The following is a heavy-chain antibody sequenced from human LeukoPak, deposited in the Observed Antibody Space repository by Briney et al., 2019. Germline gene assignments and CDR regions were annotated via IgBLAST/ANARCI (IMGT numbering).Heavy chain of an antibody. CDR3: AKEAHYPHMGTYLVTIDS. CDR2: IGGSDGKT. V-gene: IGHV3-23*01. J-gene: IGHJ4*02. CDR1: GFTVSSNS. Sequence: GGSLRLSCAASGFTVSSNSMSWVRQAPGNGLEWVSAIGGSDGKTYYADSVKGRFTISRDNSKNTLYLQMNSLRAEDTALYYCAKEAHYPHMGTYLVTIDSWGQGTLVTVSS. D-gene: IGHD3-9*01.